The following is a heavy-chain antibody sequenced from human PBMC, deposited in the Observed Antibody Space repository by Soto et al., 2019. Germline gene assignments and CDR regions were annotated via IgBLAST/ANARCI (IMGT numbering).Heavy chain of an antibody. D-gene: IGHD6-19*01. CDR2: MYYSGST. CDR3: ARTLAVAGLYYFDY. V-gene: IGHV4-59*02. Sequence: SETLSLTCSVSGVSVSSYYWSWIRQPPGKGLEWIGYMYYSGSTNYNPSLKSRVTISVDTSKNQFSLKLSSVTAADTAVYYCARTLAVAGLYYFDYWGQGTLVTVSS. J-gene: IGHJ4*02. CDR1: GVSVSSYY.